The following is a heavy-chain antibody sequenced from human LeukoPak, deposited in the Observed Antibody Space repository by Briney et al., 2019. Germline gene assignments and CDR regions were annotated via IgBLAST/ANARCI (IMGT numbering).Heavy chain of an antibody. D-gene: IGHD6-13*01. CDR1: GGSISSYY. V-gene: IGHV4-59*01. J-gene: IGHJ2*01. CDR2: IYYSGST. Sequence: PSETLSLTCTVSGGSISSYYWSWIRQPPGKGLEWIGYIYYSGSTNYSPSLKSRLTISVDTSKNQFSLKLSSVTAADTAVYSCARTYGSSGLGYFDLWGRGTLVTVSS. CDR3: ARTYGSSGLGYFDL.